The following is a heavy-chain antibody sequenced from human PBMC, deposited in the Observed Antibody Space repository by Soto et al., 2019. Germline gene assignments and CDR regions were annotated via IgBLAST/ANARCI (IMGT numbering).Heavy chain of an antibody. Sequence: QVQLQESGPGLVKPSQTLSLTCTVSGDSISSGNYYWSWIRQHPGQGLEWIGRIHYSGNTNYNPSLKSRVTISADTSKNQSSLKVSSVSAADKAVYYCARERGSGPDKIDYWGQGTLVTVSS. CDR1: GDSISSGNYY. CDR2: IHYSGNT. D-gene: IGHD6-19*01. CDR3: ARERGSGPDKIDY. V-gene: IGHV4-31*03. J-gene: IGHJ4*02.